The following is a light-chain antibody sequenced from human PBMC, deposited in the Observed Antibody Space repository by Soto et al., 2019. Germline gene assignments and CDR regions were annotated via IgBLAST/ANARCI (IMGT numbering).Light chain of an antibody. CDR3: AAWDDSLNGAV. Sequence: QSVLTQPPSASGTPGQRVIISCSGSSSNIGSNTVNWYQQLPGTAPKLLIYSNDQRPSGVPDRFSGSKSGTSASLAISGLQSEDEADYYCAAWDDSLNGAVFGGGTKLTVL. CDR2: SND. CDR1: SSNIGSNT. V-gene: IGLV1-44*01. J-gene: IGLJ7*01.